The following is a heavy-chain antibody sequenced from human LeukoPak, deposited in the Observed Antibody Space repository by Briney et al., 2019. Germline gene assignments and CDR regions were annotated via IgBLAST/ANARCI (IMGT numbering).Heavy chain of an antibody. J-gene: IGHJ4*02. CDR2: IWYDGSNK. V-gene: IGHV3-33*01. CDR3: ARTPGGCSGGSCYSGSFDY. Sequence: PGGSLRLSCAASGFTFSSYGMHWVRQAPGKGLGWVGVIWYDGSNKYYADSVKGRFTISRDNSKNTLYLQMNSLRAEDTAVYYCARTPGGCSGGSCYSGSFDYWGQGNLVTVSS. CDR1: GFTFSSYG. D-gene: IGHD2-15*01.